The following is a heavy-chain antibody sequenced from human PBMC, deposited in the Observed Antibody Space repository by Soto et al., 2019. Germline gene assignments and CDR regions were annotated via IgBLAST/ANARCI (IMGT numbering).Heavy chain of an antibody. Sequence: PSETLSLTCTVSGGSISSGDYYWSWIRQPPGKGLEWIGYIYYSGSTYYNPSLKSRVTISVDTSKNQFSLTLTSVTAADTAVYYCARQGFGVLHGLVDVWGQGTTFTVSS. CDR3: ARQGFGVLHGLVDV. CDR2: IYYSGST. CDR1: GGSISSGDYY. D-gene: IGHD3-10*01. J-gene: IGHJ6*02. V-gene: IGHV4-30-4*01.